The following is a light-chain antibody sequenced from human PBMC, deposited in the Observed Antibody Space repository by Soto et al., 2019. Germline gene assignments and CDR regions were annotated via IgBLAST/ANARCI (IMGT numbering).Light chain of an antibody. V-gene: IGKV3D-11*03. CDR3: QQYGSSPTWT. CDR1: QSVGSN. Sequence: EIVLIQSPATLSLSPGERATLSCRASQSVGSNLAWYQQNPGQAPRLLIFDASNRATGIPARFSGSGSGTDFILAISSLEPEDFAVYYCQQYGSSPTWTFGQGTKVDIK. J-gene: IGKJ1*01. CDR2: DAS.